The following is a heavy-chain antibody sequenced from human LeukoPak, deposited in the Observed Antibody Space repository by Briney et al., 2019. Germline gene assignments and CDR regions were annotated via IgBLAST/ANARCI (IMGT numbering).Heavy chain of an antibody. CDR2: ISGSGGST. J-gene: IGHJ3*02. CDR1: GFTFSSYG. CDR3: AKDQGSGSYPNDAFDI. D-gene: IGHD1-26*01. Sequence: PGGSLRLSCAASGFTFSSYGMSWVRQAPGKGLEWVSAISGSGGSTYYADSVKGRFTISRDNSKNTLYLQMNSLRAEDTAVYYCAKDQGSGSYPNDAFDIWGQGTMVTVSS. V-gene: IGHV3-23*01.